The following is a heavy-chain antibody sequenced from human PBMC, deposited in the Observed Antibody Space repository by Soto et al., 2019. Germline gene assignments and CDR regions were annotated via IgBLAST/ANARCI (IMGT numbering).Heavy chain of an antibody. V-gene: IGHV1-58*02. D-gene: IGHD6-19*01. CDR3: ARDQRGWQYYYGMDV. Sequence: SVKVSCKASGFTFTSSAMQWVRQARGQRLEWIGWIVVGSGNTNYAQKFQERVTITRDMSTSTAYMELSSLRSEDTAVYYCARDQRGWQYYYGMDVWGQGTTVTVSS. CDR2: IVVGSGNT. J-gene: IGHJ6*01. CDR1: GFTFTSSA.